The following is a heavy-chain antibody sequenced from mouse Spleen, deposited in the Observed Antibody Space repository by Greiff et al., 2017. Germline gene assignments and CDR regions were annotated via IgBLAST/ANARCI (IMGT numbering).Heavy chain of an antibody. CDR3: ARRGFTYGYDGGFDY. D-gene: IGHD2-2*01. J-gene: IGHJ2*01. CDR2: IYPGDGDT. Sequence: QVQLKESGPELVKPGASVKISCKASGYAFSSSWMNWVKQRPGKGLEWIGRIYPGDGDTNYNGKFKGKATLTADKSSSTAYMQLSSLTSEDSAVYFCARRGFTYGYDGGFDYWGQGTTLTVSS. CDR1: GYAFSSSW. V-gene: IGHV1-82*01.